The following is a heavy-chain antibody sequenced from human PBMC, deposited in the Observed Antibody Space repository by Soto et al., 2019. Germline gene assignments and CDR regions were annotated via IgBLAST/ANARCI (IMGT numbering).Heavy chain of an antibody. CDR1: GYTFSSYS. J-gene: IGHJ4*02. Sequence: QIQMVQSGAEVKQPGASVKISCKTSGYTFSSYSINWVRQAPGQGLEWMAWISTTSGNTHYAERVQGRVTVILDKSARTAFMEMSGLTSDDTAVYFCARDNGYYDFWGQGTLVTVSS. V-gene: IGHV1-18*01. D-gene: IGHD2-8*01. CDR3: ARDNGYYDF. CDR2: ISTTSGNT.